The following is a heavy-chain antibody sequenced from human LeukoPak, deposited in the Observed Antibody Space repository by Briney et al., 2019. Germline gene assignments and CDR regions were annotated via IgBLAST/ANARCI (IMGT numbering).Heavy chain of an antibody. CDR1: GFTFSSYA. J-gene: IGHJ4*02. V-gene: IGHV3-23*01. D-gene: IGHD6-19*01. CDR3: AKDGRGSGWSLDY. CDR2: ISGSGGST. Sequence: GGSLRLSCAASGFTFSSYAMHWVRQAPGKGLEWVSAISGSGGSTYYADSVKGRFTISRDNSKNTLYLQMNSLRAEDTAVYYCAKDGRGSGWSLDYWGQGTLVTVSS.